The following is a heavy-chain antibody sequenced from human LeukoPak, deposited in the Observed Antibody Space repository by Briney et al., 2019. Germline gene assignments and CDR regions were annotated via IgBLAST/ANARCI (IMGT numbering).Heavy chain of an antibody. CDR2: ISSSSSTI. D-gene: IGHD3-3*01. CDR1: GFTFSGYS. J-gene: IGHJ3*02. CDR3: ARANTPYYDFWSGYRHDAFDI. V-gene: IGHV3-48*01. Sequence: GGSLRPSCAASGFTFSGYSMNWVRQAPGKGLEWVSYISSSSSTIYYADSVKGRFTISRDNAKNSLYLQMNSLRAEDTAVYYCARANTPYYDFWSGYRHDAFDIWGQGTMVTVSS.